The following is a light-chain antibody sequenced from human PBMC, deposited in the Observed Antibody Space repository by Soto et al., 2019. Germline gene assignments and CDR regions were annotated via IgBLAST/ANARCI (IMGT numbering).Light chain of an antibody. CDR1: QDITNY. CDR2: DAS. J-gene: IGKJ2*01. CDR3: QQFDSVPFT. V-gene: IGKV1-33*01. Sequence: IQMTQSPSSLSASVGDRVTITCQASQDITNYLIWYQQKPGKAPKLLIYDASSLGTGVSSRFSGCGSGTHCTLTISSLQPEDIATYYCQQFDSVPFTFGQGTKLEIK.